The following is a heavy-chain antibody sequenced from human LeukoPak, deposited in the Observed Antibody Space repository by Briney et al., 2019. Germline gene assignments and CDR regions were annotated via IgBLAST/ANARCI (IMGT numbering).Heavy chain of an antibody. CDR2: ISYDGNKQ. CDR3: AKLAYDASGSSWPSFDI. Sequence: PGGSLRLSCEASGFSFLSYGMHWVRQAPGKGLEWVAFISYDGNKQHYGDAVKGRFSISRENSENTLYLQMNSLRVEDTGLYYCAKLAYDASGSSWPSFDIWGQGTMVTV. J-gene: IGHJ3*02. D-gene: IGHD3-22*01. CDR1: GFSFLSYG. V-gene: IGHV3-30*02.